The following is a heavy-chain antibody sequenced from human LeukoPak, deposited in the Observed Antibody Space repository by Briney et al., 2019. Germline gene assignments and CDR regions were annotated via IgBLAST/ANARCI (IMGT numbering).Heavy chain of an antibody. D-gene: IGHD6-13*01. CDR1: GGSISTYS. J-gene: IGHJ4*02. CDR2: MYTSGTI. V-gene: IGHV4-4*07. CDR3: ARKAAAGHYFDY. Sequence: SETLSLTCTVSGGSISTYSWSWIRQPAGKGLEWIGRMYTSGTINYNPSLERRVTMSADTSKNQLSLKLSSVTAADTAVYYCARKAAAGHYFDYWGQGTLVTVSS.